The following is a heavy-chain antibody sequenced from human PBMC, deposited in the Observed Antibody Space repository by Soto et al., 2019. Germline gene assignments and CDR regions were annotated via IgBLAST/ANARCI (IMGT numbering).Heavy chain of an antibody. CDR1: GGSFSGYY. Sequence: SETLSLTCAVYGGSFSGYYWSWIRQPPGKGLEWIGEINHSGSTNYNPSLKSRVTISVDTSKNQFSLKLSSVTAADTAVYYCARGLGYDFWSGYYRLPYNYYYYMDVWGKGTTVTVSS. D-gene: IGHD3-3*01. V-gene: IGHV4-34*01. J-gene: IGHJ6*03. CDR2: INHSGST. CDR3: ARGLGYDFWSGYYRLPYNYYYYMDV.